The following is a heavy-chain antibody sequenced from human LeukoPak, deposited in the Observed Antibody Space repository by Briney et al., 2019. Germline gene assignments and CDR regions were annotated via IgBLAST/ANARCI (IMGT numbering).Heavy chain of an antibody. J-gene: IGHJ4*02. V-gene: IGHV3-43*02. CDR3: AKDTSSSWKYSDY. CDR2: INGDGAST. D-gene: IGHD6-13*01. CDR1: GFAFDDYA. Sequence: GGSLRLSCAASGFAFDDYAMHWVRQPPGKGLEWVSLINGDGASTYYADSVKGRFTISRDNSKNSLYLQMNSLRTEDIALYYCAKDTSSSWKYSDYWGQGILVTVSS.